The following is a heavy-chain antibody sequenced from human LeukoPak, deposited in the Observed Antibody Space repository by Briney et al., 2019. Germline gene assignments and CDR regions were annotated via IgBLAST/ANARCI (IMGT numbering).Heavy chain of an antibody. D-gene: IGHD3-10*01. CDR2: MNPNSGNT. CDR3: ARGNYGSGTDY. V-gene: IGHV1-8*02. J-gene: IGHJ4*02. Sequence: ASVKVSCKASGGTFSSYAISWVRQATGQGLEWMGWMNPNSGNTGYAQKFQGRVTMTRNTSISTAYMELSSLRSEDTAVYYCARGNYGSGTDYWGQGTLVTVSS. CDR1: GGTFSSYA.